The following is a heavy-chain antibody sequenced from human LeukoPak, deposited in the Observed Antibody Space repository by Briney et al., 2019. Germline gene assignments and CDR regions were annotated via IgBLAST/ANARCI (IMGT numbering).Heavy chain of an antibody. CDR1: GASISSSY. D-gene: IGHD6-19*01. Sequence: SETLSLTCSVSGASISSSYWTWIRQPPGKGLEWIGNIHYSGDTNLNPSLKSRVTISLDTSRNQFSLKLSSVTAADTAVYYCARGSGCHGSWGQGTLVTVSS. J-gene: IGHJ5*02. CDR3: ARGSGCHGS. V-gene: IGHV4-59*08. CDR2: IHYSGDT.